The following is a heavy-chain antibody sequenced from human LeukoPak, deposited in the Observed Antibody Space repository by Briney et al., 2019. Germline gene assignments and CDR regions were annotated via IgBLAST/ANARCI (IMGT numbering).Heavy chain of an antibody. Sequence: ASVTVSCKASGYTFTGYDINWVRQATGQGLEWMGWMNPNSANTGYAQKFQGRVTMTRNTSISTAYMELSSLRSEDTAVYYCARDQITIVRGVFNWFDPWGQGTLVTVSS. V-gene: IGHV1-8*01. D-gene: IGHD3-10*01. CDR2: MNPNSANT. CDR3: ARDQITIVRGVFNWFDP. J-gene: IGHJ5*02. CDR1: GYTFTGYD.